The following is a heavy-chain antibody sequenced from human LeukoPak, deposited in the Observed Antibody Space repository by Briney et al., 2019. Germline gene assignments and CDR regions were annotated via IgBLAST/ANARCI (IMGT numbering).Heavy chain of an antibody. CDR1: GGSFSGYY. Sequence: SGTLSLTCAVYGGSFSGYYWSWIRQPPGKGLEWIGEINHSGSTNYNPSLKSRVTISVDTSKNQFSLKLSSVTAADTAVYYCAREPVTTAAGTMCFDYWRQGTLVTVSS. D-gene: IGHD6-13*01. CDR2: INHSGST. V-gene: IGHV4-34*01. J-gene: IGHJ4*02. CDR3: AREPVTTAAGTMCFDY.